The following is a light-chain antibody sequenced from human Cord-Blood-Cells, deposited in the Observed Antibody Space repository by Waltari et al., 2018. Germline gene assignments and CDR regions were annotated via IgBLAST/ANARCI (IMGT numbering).Light chain of an antibody. CDR1: QSVLYSSNNKNY. V-gene: IGKV4-1*01. J-gene: IGKJ1*01. Sequence: DIVMTQSPASLAVSLGERATIHCKSSQSVLYSSNNKNYLAWHQQKPGQAPKLLIYWASTRESGVPDRFSGSGSGTDFTLTISSLQAEDVAVYYCQQYYSTPWTFGQGTKVEIK. CDR2: WAS. CDR3: QQYYSTPWT.